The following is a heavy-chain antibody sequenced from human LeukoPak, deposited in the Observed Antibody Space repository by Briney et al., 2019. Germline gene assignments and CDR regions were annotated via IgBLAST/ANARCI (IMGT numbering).Heavy chain of an antibody. J-gene: IGHJ4*02. Sequence: GGSLRLSCAASGFTFSSYGMHWVRQAPGKGLEWVAVISYDGSNKYYADSAKGRFTISRDNSKNTLYLQMNSLRAEDTAVYYCAKEADYDFWSGYPPFDYWGQGTLVTVSS. CDR3: AKEADYDFWSGYPPFDY. CDR2: ISYDGSNK. D-gene: IGHD3-3*01. CDR1: GFTFSSYG. V-gene: IGHV3-30*18.